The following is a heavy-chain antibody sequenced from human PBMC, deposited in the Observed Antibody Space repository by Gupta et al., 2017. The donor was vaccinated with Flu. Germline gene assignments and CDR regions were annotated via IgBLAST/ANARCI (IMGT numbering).Heavy chain of an antibody. CDR2: ISYDGSNK. Sequence: QVQLVESGGGVVQPGRSLRLSCAASGFTFSSYGMHWVRQDPGKGLEWVAVISYDGSNKYYADSVKGRFTISRDNSKNTLYLQMNSLRAEDTAVYYCAKDQSSGWYGGLGFDYWGQGTLVTVSS. D-gene: IGHD6-19*01. V-gene: IGHV3-30*18. J-gene: IGHJ4*02. CDR1: GFTFSSYG. CDR3: AKDQSSGWYGGLGFDY.